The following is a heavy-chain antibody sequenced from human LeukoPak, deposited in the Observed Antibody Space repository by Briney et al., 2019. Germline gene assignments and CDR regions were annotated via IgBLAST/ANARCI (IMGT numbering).Heavy chain of an antibody. CDR2: ISGSGGST. V-gene: IGHV3-23*01. CDR3: AKAPKYSYASDY. CDR1: GFTFSSYA. J-gene: IGHJ4*02. Sequence: GGSLRLSCAASGFTFSSYAMSWVRQAPGKGLEWVSAISGSGGSTYYADSVKGRFTISSDNSKNTLHLQMNSLRAEDTAVYYCAKAPKYSYASDYWGQGTLVTVSS. D-gene: IGHD5-18*01.